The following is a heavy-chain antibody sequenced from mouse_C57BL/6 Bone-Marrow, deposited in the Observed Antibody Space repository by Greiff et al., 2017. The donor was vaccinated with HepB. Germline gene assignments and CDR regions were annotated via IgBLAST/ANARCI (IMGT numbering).Heavy chain of an antibody. CDR2: ISSGSSTI. CDR3: ARPYYSNYPYAMDY. Sequence: EVQVVESGGGLVKPGGSLKLSCAASGFTFSDYGMHWVRQAPEKGLEWVAYISSGSSTIYYADTVKGRFTISRDNAKNTLFLQMTSLRSEDTAMYYCARPYYSNYPYAMDYWGQGTSVTVSS. J-gene: IGHJ4*01. D-gene: IGHD2-5*01. CDR1: GFTFSDYG. V-gene: IGHV5-17*01.